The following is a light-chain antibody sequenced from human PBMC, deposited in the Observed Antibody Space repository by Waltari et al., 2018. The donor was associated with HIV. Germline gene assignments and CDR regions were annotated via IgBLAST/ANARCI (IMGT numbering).Light chain of an antibody. CDR2: SNN. J-gene: IGLJ2*01. CDR1: SSNIGSNT. V-gene: IGLV1-44*01. CDR3: AAWDGSLNGRVV. Sequence: QSVLTQPPSASGTPGQRVTISCSGSSSNIGSNTVNWYQHLPGTAPKLLIYSNNQRPSGVPDRFSGSKSGTSTSLAISGLQSEDEADYYCAAWDGSLNGRVVFGGGTKLTAL.